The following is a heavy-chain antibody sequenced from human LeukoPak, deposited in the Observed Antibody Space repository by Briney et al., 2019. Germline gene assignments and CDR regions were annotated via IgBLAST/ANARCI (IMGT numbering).Heavy chain of an antibody. CDR1: GFTFSSYS. CDR2: ISSSSSYI. Sequence: GGSLRLSCAASGFTFSSYSMNWVRQAPGKGLEWVSSISSSSSYIYYADSVKGRFTISRHNSKNTLYLQMNSLRAEDTAVYYCARESGYSGYDYNLGDAFDIWGQGTMVTVSS. D-gene: IGHD5-12*01. CDR3: ARESGYSGYDYNLGDAFDI. J-gene: IGHJ3*02. V-gene: IGHV3-21*04.